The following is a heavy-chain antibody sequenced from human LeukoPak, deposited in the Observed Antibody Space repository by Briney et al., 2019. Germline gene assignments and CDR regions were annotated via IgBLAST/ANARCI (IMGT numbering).Heavy chain of an antibody. CDR1: GGSISSSSYY. J-gene: IGHJ4*02. D-gene: IGHD3-22*01. Sequence: SETLSLTCTVSGGSISSSSYYWGWIRQPPGKGLEWIASIYYSGSTYYNPSLKSRVTMSVDTSKNQFSLKLSSVTAADTAVYYCARDRYYYDSSARYFDYWGQGTLVTVSS. CDR3: ARDRYYYDSSARYFDY. V-gene: IGHV4-39*07. CDR2: IYYSGST.